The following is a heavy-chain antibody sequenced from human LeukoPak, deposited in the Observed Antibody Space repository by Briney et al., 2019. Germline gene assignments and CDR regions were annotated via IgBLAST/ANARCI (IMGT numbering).Heavy chain of an antibody. V-gene: IGHV3-7*04. CDR2: ITQDGSKI. Sequence: GGSLRLFCAASGFTLSNYWMAWVRQASGKGLEWVANITQDGSKIYYADSMTGRFTISRDTAKISLYLQITSLRVEDTAVYYCARAWAGGASYWGQGTLVTVSS. D-gene: IGHD4-17*01. CDR1: GFTLSNYW. J-gene: IGHJ4*02. CDR3: ARAWAGGASY.